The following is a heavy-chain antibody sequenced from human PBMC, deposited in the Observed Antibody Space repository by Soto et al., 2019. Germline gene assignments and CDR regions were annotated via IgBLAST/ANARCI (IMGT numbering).Heavy chain of an antibody. D-gene: IGHD2-8*01. CDR3: AKNGQPPYCYSGLDV. J-gene: IGHJ6*02. V-gene: IGHV1-18*01. Sequence: QGHLVQSGAEVKKPGASVKVSCKTSAYTFTRYGISWVRQAPGQGLEWMGCISGYNGDTNYAQNLQDRVTMTIDTSTTTAYMELRSLTSDDTAVYYCAKNGQPPYCYSGLDVWGQGTTVTVSS. CDR2: ISGYNGDT. CDR1: AYTFTRYG.